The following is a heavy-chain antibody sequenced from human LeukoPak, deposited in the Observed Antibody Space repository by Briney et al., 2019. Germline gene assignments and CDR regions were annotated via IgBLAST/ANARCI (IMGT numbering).Heavy chain of an antibody. CDR3: ARVVYGSGSRYGMDV. CDR2: LNNSGST. J-gene: IGHJ6*04. D-gene: IGHD3-10*01. V-gene: IGHV4-34*01. CDR1: GGTFSDYY. Sequence: PSEKLSFTCAVYGGTFSDYYWSRIRQAPGKGLMWIGELNNSGSTNYNKSLKSRVTISVDTSKNRFALRLSSVTAADTAVYYWARVVYGSGSRYGMDVWGKGTTGTASS.